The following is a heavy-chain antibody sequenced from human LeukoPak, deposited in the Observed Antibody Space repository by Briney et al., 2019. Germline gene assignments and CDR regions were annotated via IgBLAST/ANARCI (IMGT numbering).Heavy chain of an antibody. D-gene: IGHD3-10*01. Sequence: PSETLSLTCAVYGGSFSGYYWNWIRQPPGKGLEWNGEINYSGSTNYNPSLKSRVTISVDTSKNQFSLKLSSVTAADTAVYYCARRDFYSSGSNHWGQGTLVTVSS. J-gene: IGHJ4*02. CDR1: GGSFSGYY. CDR3: ARRDFYSSGSNH. CDR2: INYSGST. V-gene: IGHV4-34*01.